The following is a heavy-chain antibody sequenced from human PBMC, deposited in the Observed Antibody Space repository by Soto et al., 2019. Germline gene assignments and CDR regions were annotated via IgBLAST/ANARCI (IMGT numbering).Heavy chain of an antibody. CDR2: IIPIFGTA. V-gene: IGHV1-69*01. CDR3: ATPISRKSIAAEHEAPYSYGMDV. Sequence: QVQLVQSGAEVKKPGSSVKVSCKASGGTFSSYAISWVRQAPGQGLEWMGGIIPIFGTANYAQKFQGRVTITANESTSTAYMELSSLRSEDTAVYYCATPISRKSIAAEHEAPYSYGMDVWGQGTTVTVSS. J-gene: IGHJ6*02. D-gene: IGHD6-13*01. CDR1: GGTFSSYA.